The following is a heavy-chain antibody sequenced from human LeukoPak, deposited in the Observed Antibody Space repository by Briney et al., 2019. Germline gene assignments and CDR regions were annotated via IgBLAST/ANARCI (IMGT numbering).Heavy chain of an antibody. CDR3: ARVGDYENSGSQPFDY. D-gene: IGHD3-22*01. CDR2: TWHDGSYK. J-gene: IGHJ4*02. CDR1: GFIFSSFG. Sequence: GGSLRLSCAASGFIFSSFGMHWVRQAPGKGLEWVAVTWHDGSYKYYVDSVKGRFTISRDNAKNTLYLQMNNLRVEDTAVYYCARVGDYENSGSQPFDYWGQGTLVTVSS. V-gene: IGHV3-33*01.